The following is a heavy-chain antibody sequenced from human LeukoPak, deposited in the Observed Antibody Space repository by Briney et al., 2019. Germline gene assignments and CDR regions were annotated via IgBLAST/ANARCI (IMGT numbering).Heavy chain of an antibody. CDR1: GFTFSSYW. V-gene: IGHV3-74*01. Sequence: GGSLRLSCAASGFTFSSYWMHWVRQAPGKGLVWVSRINSDGSSTSYADSVKGRFTISRDNAKNSLYLQMNSLRAEDTAVYYCARDVRDIVVVPAAIGHYYGMDVWGKGTTVTVSS. D-gene: IGHD2-2*02. CDR2: INSDGSST. J-gene: IGHJ6*04. CDR3: ARDVRDIVVVPAAIGHYYGMDV.